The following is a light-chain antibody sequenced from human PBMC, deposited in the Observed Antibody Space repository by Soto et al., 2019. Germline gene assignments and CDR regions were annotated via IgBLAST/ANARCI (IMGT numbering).Light chain of an antibody. CDR1: QSINSN. CDR3: QQYGSSPWT. V-gene: IGKV3-20*01. Sequence: EILLTQSQGTLSVSPGEGASLXCRASQSINSNLAWYQQKPGQAPRLLIYSASSRATGIPDRFSGSGSGTDFTLTISRLEPEDFAVYYCQQYGSSPWTFGQGTKVDIK. J-gene: IGKJ1*01. CDR2: SAS.